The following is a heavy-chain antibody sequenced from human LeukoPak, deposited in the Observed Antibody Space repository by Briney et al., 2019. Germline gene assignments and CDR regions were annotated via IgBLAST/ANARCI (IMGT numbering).Heavy chain of an antibody. D-gene: IGHD3-22*01. CDR2: IYYSGST. CDR1: GDSISSYY. J-gene: IGHJ4*02. Sequence: SETLSLTCTVSGDSISSYYSRWMPQPPGKGLEGMGYIYYSGSTNYNPSLKSRVTISVDTSKNQFSLKLSSVTAADTAVYYCARLGVGYYDSSGLISDWGQGTLVTVSS. V-gene: IGHV4-59*08. CDR3: ARLGVGYYDSSGLISD.